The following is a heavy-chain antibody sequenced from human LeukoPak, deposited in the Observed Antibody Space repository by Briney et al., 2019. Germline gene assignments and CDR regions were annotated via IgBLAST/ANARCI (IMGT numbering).Heavy chain of an antibody. V-gene: IGHV4-34*01. J-gene: IGHJ4*02. CDR1: GGSFSGYY. Sequence: SETLSLTCAVYGGSFSGYYWSWIRQPPGKGLEWIGEINHSGSTNYNPSLKSRVTISVDTSKNQFSLKLSSVTAADTAVYYCARGVVMTTVTTSYYFDYWGQGTLVTVSS. CDR3: ARGVVMTTVTTSYYFDY. D-gene: IGHD4-17*01. CDR2: INHSGST.